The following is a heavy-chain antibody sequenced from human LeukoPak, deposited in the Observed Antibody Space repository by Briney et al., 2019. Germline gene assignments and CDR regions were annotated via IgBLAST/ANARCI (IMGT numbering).Heavy chain of an antibody. V-gene: IGHV1-69*13. D-gene: IGHD6-19*01. J-gene: IGHJ6*02. CDR2: IIPIFGTA. Sequence: GASVKVSCKASGGTFSSYAISWVRQAPGQGLEWMGGIIPIFGTANYAQKFQGRVTITADESTSTAYMELSSLRSEDTAVYYCARVGIAVAGTGMDVWGQGTTVTVSS. CDR3: ARVGIAVAGTGMDV. CDR1: GGTFSSYA.